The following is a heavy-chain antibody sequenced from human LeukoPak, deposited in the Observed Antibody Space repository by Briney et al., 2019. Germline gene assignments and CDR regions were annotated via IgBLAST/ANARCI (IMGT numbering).Heavy chain of an antibody. CDR2: ISGNGGNT. CDR1: GFTFSSYA. J-gene: IGHJ4*02. V-gene: IGHV3-23*01. D-gene: IGHD1-7*01. CDR3: ANGNWNYGGGIDY. Sequence: GSLRLSCAASGFTFSSYAMSWVRQAPGKGLEWVSTISGNGGNTYYADSVKGRFTIFRDTSKNTLHLQMNSLRAEDTAVYYCANGNWNYGGGIDYWGQGTLVTVSS.